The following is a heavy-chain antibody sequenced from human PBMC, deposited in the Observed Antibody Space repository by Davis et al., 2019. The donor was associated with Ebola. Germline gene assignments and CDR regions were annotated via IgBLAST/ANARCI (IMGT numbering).Heavy chain of an antibody. CDR3: TRNFDWYDNS. CDR2: VSYDGSNK. D-gene: IGHD3-9*01. Sequence: GESLKISCLASGFTLSSYVFHWVRQAPGKGLEWVAVVSYDGSNKYYADSVKGRFTMSRDTSKNTLYLQMNSLRADDTAVYYCTRNFDWYDNSWGQGTLVTVSS. J-gene: IGHJ4*02. CDR1: GFTLSSYV. V-gene: IGHV3-30-3*01.